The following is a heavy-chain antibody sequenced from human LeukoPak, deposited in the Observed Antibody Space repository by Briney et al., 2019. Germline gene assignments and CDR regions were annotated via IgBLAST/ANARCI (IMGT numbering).Heavy chain of an antibody. CDR2: LSSYGGST. V-gene: IGHV3-64*02. D-gene: IGHD3/OR15-3a*01. CDR3: AGGLVYVDWNYFDY. J-gene: IGHJ4*02. CDR1: GFTFSSFA. Sequence: SGGSLRLSCAASGFTFSSFAMHWVRQAPGKGLEYVSALSSYGGSTYYADSVKGRFTISRDNSKNTLYLQMGSLRAEDMAVYYCAGGLVYVDWNYFDYWGQGTLVTVSS.